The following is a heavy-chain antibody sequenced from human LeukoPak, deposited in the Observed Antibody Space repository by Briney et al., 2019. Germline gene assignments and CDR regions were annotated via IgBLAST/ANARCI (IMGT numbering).Heavy chain of an antibody. CDR3: AREATTMVRALDY. CDR1: GFTFSNYW. V-gene: IGHV3-74*01. Sequence: GGSLRLSCAASGFTFSNYWMHWVRQAPGKGLVWVSRLNSDVSYTNYADSAKGRFTISRDNAKNTLYLQMNSLTAEDTAVYYCAREATTMVRALDYWGHGTLVTVSS. J-gene: IGHJ4*01. D-gene: IGHD3-10*01. CDR2: LNSDVSYT.